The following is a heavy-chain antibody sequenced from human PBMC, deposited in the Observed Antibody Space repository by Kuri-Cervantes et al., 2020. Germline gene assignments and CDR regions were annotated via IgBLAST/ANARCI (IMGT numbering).Heavy chain of an antibody. Sequence: GESLKIFCAASGFTFSNYPMHWVRQAPGKGLEWVAVISYDGSNKYYADSVKGRFTISRDNSKNTLYLQMNSLRAEDTAVYYCAKSLITMIVVAWGQGTLVTVSS. CDR2: ISYDGSNK. J-gene: IGHJ5*02. D-gene: IGHD3-22*01. CDR1: GFTFSNYP. V-gene: IGHV3-30-3*02. CDR3: AKSLITMIVVA.